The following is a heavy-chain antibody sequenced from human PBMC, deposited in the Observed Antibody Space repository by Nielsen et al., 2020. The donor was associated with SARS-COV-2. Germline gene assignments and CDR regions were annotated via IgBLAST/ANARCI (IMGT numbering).Heavy chain of an antibody. CDR1: GFTFSDYY. CDR2: ITSSSTYT. Sequence: GGSLRLSCVGSGFTFSDYYMRWVRQAPGNGLEWVSSITSSSTYTNYADSVKGRFTISRDNAKNSLSLQMHSLRAEDTAVYYCAREGRKLPLDYWGQGTLVTVSS. CDR3: AREGRKLPLDY. V-gene: IGHV3-11*05. J-gene: IGHJ4*02. D-gene: IGHD5-24*01.